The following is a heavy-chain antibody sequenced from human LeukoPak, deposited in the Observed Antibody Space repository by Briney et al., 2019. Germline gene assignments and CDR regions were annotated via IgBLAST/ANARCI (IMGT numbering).Heavy chain of an antibody. D-gene: IGHD3-16*01. Sequence: ASVSVSCKASGYTFTGYYMHWVRQAPGEGLEWMGWINPNSCGTDYPRKFQGRVTICRGSSISTAYMELSRLRSDDTAMYYRAKDQRSSYTYYFEDWGQGPLVTV. CDR3: AKDQRSSYTYYFED. CDR1: GYTFTGYY. V-gene: IGHV1-2*02. CDR2: INPNSCGT. J-gene: IGHJ4*02.